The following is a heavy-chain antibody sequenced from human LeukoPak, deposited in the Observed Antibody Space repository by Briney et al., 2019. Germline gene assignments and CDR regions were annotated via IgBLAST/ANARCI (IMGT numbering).Heavy chain of an antibody. CDR1: GFTFSSYA. J-gene: IGHJ5*02. D-gene: IGHD6-13*01. CDR2: ISGSGGST. Sequence: GGSLRLSCAASGFTFSSYAMSWVRQAPGKGLEWVSAISGSGGSTYYADSVKGRFTISRDNSKNTLYLQMNSLRAEDTAAYYCAKDVVDSSSWYSSWFDPWGQGTLVTVSS. V-gene: IGHV3-23*01. CDR3: AKDVVDSSSWYSSWFDP.